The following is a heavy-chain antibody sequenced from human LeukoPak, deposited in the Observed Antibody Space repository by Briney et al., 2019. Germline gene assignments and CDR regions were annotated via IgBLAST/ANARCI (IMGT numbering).Heavy chain of an antibody. J-gene: IGHJ4*02. D-gene: IGHD1-14*01. CDR1: GGSISSSSFY. CDR3: GRLTRAKRLNY. V-gene: IGHV4-39*01. CDR2: IYYSGNT. Sequence: SETLSLTCTVSGGSISSSSFYWGWIRQPPGKGLEWIGSIYYSGNTYYNPSLKSRVTISVDTSKNQFSLKLSSVTAADTAVYYWGRLTRAKRLNYWGREPVVTASS.